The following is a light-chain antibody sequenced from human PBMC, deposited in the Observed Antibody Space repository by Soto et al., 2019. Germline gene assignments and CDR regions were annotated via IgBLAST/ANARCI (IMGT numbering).Light chain of an antibody. Sequence: SYELTQTSSVSVAPGQTARISCGGNNVGGKSVHWYQQKPGQAPVVVVYDDSDRPSGIPERFSGSNSGNTATLTTSRVEAGDEADYHCQVWDDNSDHHVFXTATKVTVL. CDR3: QVWDDNSDHHV. J-gene: IGLJ1*01. CDR1: NVGGKS. CDR2: DDS. V-gene: IGLV3-21*02.